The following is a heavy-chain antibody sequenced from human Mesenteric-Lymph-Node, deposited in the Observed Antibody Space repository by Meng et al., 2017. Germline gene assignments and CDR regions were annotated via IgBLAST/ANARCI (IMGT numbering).Heavy chain of an antibody. CDR1: GGSFSGYY. CDR2: IHDSGST. Sequence: QGELSKGGAGLLKPLGTLSLTCGVYGGSFSGYYWSWIRQPPGKGLEWIGYIHDSGSTYYNPSLKSRVTISADTSKNQFSLKLSSVTAADTAVYYCARASYGSGSPLGESWFDPWGQGTLVTVSS. D-gene: IGHD3-10*01. V-gene: IGHV4-34*01. J-gene: IGHJ5*02. CDR3: ARASYGSGSPLGESWFDP.